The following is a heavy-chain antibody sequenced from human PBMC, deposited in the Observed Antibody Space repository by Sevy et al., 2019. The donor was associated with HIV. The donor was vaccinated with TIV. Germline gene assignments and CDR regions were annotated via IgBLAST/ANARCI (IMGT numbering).Heavy chain of an antibody. V-gene: IGHV3-23*01. J-gene: IGHJ3*02. CDR1: GFTFSSYA. CDR2: ISGSGGST. D-gene: IGHD2-15*01. CDR3: AKGYCSGGSCSSAFDI. Sequence: GGSLRLSCAASGFTFSSYAMSWVRQAPGKGLEWVSAISGSGGSTYYADSVKGRFTISRDNSKNTLYLQMNSLRAEDRAVYYCAKGYCSGGSCSSAFDIWGQGTMVTVSS.